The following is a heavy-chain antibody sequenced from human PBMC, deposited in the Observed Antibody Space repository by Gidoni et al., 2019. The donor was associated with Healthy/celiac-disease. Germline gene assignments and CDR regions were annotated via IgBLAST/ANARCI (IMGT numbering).Heavy chain of an antibody. CDR1: GFTLSDYY. CDR3: ARHGDEAWYFDL. D-gene: IGHD3-3*01. Sequence: QVQLVESGGGLVKPGGPLRLPCAASGFTLSDYYMSWIRQAPGKGLEWVSYISSSSSYTNYADSVKGRFTISRDNAKNSLYLQMNSLRAEDTAVYYCARHGDEAWYFDLWGRGTLVTVSS. V-gene: IGHV3-11*05. CDR2: ISSSSSYT. J-gene: IGHJ2*01.